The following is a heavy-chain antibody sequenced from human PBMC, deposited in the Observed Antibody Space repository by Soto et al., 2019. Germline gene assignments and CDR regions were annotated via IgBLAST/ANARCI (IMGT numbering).Heavy chain of an antibody. CDR1: GDSVSSNSAA. D-gene: IGHD3-3*01. Sequence: SQTLSLTCAISGDSVSSNSAAWNWIRQSPSRGLEWLGRTYYRSKWYNDYAVSVKSRITINPDTSKNQFSLQLNSVTPEDTAVYYCARDEIFGVVIRYYYYGMDVRGQGTTVTVSS. J-gene: IGHJ6*02. CDR2: TYYRSKWYN. CDR3: ARDEIFGVVIRYYYYGMDV. V-gene: IGHV6-1*01.